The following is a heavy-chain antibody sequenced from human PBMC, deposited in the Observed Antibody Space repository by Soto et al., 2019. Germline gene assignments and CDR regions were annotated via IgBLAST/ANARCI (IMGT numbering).Heavy chain of an antibody. CDR1: GGSISSSNW. CDR2: IYHSGST. D-gene: IGHD6-13*01. V-gene: IGHV4-4*02. Sequence: SETLSLTCAVSGGSISSSNWWSWVRQPPGKGLEWIGEIYHSGSTNYNPSLKSRVTISVDKSKNQFSLKLSPVTAADTAVYYCARYSAGPTNHDYYFDYWGQGTLVTVSS. J-gene: IGHJ4*02. CDR3: ARYSAGPTNHDYYFDY.